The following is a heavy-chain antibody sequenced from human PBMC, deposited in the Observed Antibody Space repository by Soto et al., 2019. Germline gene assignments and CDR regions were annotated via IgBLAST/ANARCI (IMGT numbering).Heavy chain of an antibody. V-gene: IGHV4-39*01. Sequence: SETLSLTYTVSGDSVRSSSYPWGRLRQPPGKGPEWIGSIYSSGSTYYNPSLNSRVTVSVDTSKNQFSLKVTSVTAADTAVYYCARLYGYCIRNSRHGHYAMDVWGQGTTVTVS. CDR2: IYSSGST. J-gene: IGHJ6*02. D-gene: IGHD2-2*01. CDR3: ARLYGYCIRNSRHGHYAMDV. CDR1: GDSVRSSSYP.